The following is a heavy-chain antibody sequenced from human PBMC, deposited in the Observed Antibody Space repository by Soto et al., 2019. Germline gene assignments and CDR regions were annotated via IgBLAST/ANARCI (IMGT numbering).Heavy chain of an antibody. D-gene: IGHD5-18*01. CDR1: GGSFSGYY. J-gene: IGHJ5*02. CDR2: INHSGST. Sequence: PSETLSLTCAVYGGSFSGYYWSWIRQPPGKGLEWIGEINHSGSTNYNPSLKSRVTISVDTSKNQFSLKLSSVTAADTAVYYCARGSLLRIQLWLRLNNWFDPWGQGTLVTVSS. CDR3: ARGSLLRIQLWLRLNNWFDP. V-gene: IGHV4-34*01.